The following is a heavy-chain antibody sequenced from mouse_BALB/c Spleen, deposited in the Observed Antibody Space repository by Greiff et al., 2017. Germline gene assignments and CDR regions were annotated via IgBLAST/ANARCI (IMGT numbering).Heavy chain of an antibody. CDR3: ARGDLTTGYAMDY. CDR2: ISDGGSYT. D-gene: IGHD1-1*01. V-gene: IGHV5-4*02. J-gene: IGHJ4*01. Sequence: EVLLVESGGGLVKPGGSLKLSCAASGFTFSDYYMYWVRQTPEKRLEWVATISDGGSYTYYPDSVEGRFTISSDNAKNNLYLQMSSLKSEDTAMYDCARGDLTTGYAMDYWGQGTSVTVSS. CDR1: GFTFSDYY.